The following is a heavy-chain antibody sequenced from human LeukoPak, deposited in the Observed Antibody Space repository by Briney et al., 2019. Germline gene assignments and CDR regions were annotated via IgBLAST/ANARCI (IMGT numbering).Heavy chain of an antibody. CDR2: IYYSGST. Sequence: KSSETLSLTCTVSGGSISSSSYYWGWIRQPPGKGLEWIGSIYYSGSTYYNPSLKSRVTILVDTSKNQFSLKLSSVTAADTAVYYCARVVAPQNHIVVVTAILFDYWGQGTLVTVSS. CDR1: GGSISSSSYY. CDR3: ARVVAPQNHIVVVTAILFDY. D-gene: IGHD2-21*02. J-gene: IGHJ4*02. V-gene: IGHV4-39*07.